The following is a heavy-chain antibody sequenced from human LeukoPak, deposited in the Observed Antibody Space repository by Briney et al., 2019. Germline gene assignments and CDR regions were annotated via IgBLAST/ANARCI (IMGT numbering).Heavy chain of an antibody. Sequence: GASVKVSCKASGYTFTGYDINWERQATGQGLEWMGWMNPNSGNTGYAQKFQGRVTMTRNTSISTAYMELSSLRSEDTAVYYCARGKKLRYFDWLFENWFDPWGQGTLVTVSS. V-gene: IGHV1-8*01. CDR1: GYTFTGYD. CDR3: ARGKKLRYFDWLFENWFDP. CDR2: MNPNSGNT. D-gene: IGHD3-9*01. J-gene: IGHJ5*02.